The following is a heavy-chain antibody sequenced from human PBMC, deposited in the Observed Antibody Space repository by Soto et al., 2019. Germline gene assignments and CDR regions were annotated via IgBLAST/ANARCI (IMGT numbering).Heavy chain of an antibody. Sequence: SETLSLTCTVSGGSINTFYWSWVRQPAGKGLEWIGRIFSSGSTSFNPSLESRVAMSVDTSKNHFSLNLSSVTAADMAVYYCAREGSYSAYNFAHGIQLWAFDFWGQGALVTVSS. CDR1: GGSINTFY. V-gene: IGHV4-4*07. J-gene: IGHJ4*02. CDR2: IFSSGST. CDR3: AREGSYSAYNFAHGIQLWAFDF. D-gene: IGHD5-12*01.